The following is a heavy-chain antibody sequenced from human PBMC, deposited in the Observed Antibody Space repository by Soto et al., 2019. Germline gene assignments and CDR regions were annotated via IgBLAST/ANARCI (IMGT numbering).Heavy chain of an antibody. V-gene: IGHV3-11*05. CDR3: ARGGHRTTSHSPD. Sequence: QEQLVESGGGLVKPGGSLRLSCAASGFTFSDYYMSWIRQAPGKGLEWLSYISSSSSYTKYADSVKGRFTISRDNAKNSLYLQMNSLRAEDTAVYYCARGGHRTTSHSPDWGQGTLVTVSS. J-gene: IGHJ4*02. CDR1: GFTFSDYY. D-gene: IGHD1-1*01. CDR2: ISSSSSYT.